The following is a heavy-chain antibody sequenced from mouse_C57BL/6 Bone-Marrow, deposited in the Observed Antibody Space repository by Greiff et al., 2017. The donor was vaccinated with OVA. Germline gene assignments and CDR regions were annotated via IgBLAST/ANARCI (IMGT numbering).Heavy chain of an antibody. CDR2: IYPSDSET. V-gene: IGHV1-61*01. CDR3: ARGSGFDY. J-gene: IGHJ2*01. CDR1: GYTFTSYW. Sequence: VQLQQSGAELVRPGSSVKLSCKASGYTFTSYWMDWVKQRPGQGLEWIGNIYPSDSETHYNQKFKDKATLTVDKSSSTAYMQLSSLTSEDSAVYYCARGSGFDYWGQGTTLTVSS.